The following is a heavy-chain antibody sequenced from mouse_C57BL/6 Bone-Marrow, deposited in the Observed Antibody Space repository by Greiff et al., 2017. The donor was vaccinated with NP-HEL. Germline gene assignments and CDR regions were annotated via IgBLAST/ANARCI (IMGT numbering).Heavy chain of an antibody. J-gene: IGHJ1*03. D-gene: IGHD1-1*01. CDR3: ASITTVVAPNFDV. CDR2: IYPRSGNT. Sequence: QVQLQQSGAELARPGASVKLSCKASGYTFTSYGISWVKQRTGQGLEWIGEIYPRSGNTYYNEKFKGKATLTADKSSSTAYMELRSLTSEDSAVYFCASITTVVAPNFDVWGTGTTVTVSS. V-gene: IGHV1-81*01. CDR1: GYTFTSYG.